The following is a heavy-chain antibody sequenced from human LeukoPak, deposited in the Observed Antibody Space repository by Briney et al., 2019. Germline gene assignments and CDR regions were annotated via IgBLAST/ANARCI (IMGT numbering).Heavy chain of an antibody. J-gene: IGHJ4*02. CDR3: ARGGGIVATIQPYYFDY. CDR2: IYYSGST. D-gene: IGHD5-12*01. Sequence: NPSQTLSLTCTVSGGSISSGGYYWSWIRQHPGKGLEWIGYIYYSGSTNYNPSLKSRVTISVDTSKNQFSLKLSSVTAADTAVYYCARGGGIVATIQPYYFDYWGQGTLVTVSS. CDR1: GGSISSGGYY. V-gene: IGHV4-31*03.